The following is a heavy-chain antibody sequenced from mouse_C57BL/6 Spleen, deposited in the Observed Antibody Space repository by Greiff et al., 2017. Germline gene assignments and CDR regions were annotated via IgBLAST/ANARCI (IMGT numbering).Heavy chain of an antibody. J-gene: IGHJ1*03. V-gene: IGHV1-55*01. D-gene: IGHD1-1*01. CDR1: GYTFTSYW. CDR2: IYPGSGST. CDR3: AREGTVVATGYFDG. Sequence: QVQLQQPGAELVKPGASVKMSCKASGYTFTSYWITWVKQRPGQGLEWIGDIYPGSGSTNYNEKFKSKATLTVDTSSSTAYMQLSSLTSEDSAVYYCAREGTVVATGYFDGWGTGTTVTVSS.